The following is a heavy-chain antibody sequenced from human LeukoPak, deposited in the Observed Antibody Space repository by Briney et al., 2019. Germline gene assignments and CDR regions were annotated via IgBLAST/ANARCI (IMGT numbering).Heavy chain of an antibody. V-gene: IGHV5-51*01. CDR1: GSSFTSYW. Sequence: GASLQISSQGSGSSFTSYWIGWVRPLPGKGLEWMGIIYPGDSDTRYSPSFQGQVPISADKSISTAYLQWSSLKASDTAMYYCARRDSHGTSPFDPWGQGTLVTVSS. CDR2: IYPGDSDT. CDR3: ARRDSHGTSPFDP. J-gene: IGHJ5*02. D-gene: IGHD1-7*01.